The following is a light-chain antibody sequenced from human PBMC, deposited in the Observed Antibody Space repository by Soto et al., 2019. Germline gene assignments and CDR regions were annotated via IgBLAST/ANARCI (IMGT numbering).Light chain of an antibody. CDR1: QSVSIY. CDR3: QQYGSSPWT. CDR2: GAS. Sequence: EIVLTQSPATLSLSPGERATVSCRASQSVSIYLAWYQQKPGQAPRLLIYGASSRATGIPDRFSGSGSGTDFTLTISRLEPEDFAVYYCQQYGSSPWTFGQGTKVDI. J-gene: IGKJ1*01. V-gene: IGKV3-20*01.